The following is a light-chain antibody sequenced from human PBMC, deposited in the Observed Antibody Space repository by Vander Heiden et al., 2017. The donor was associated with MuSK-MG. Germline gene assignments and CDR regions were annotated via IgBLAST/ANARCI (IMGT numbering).Light chain of an antibody. CDR3: QRYNTAPRT. CDR1: QGIANY. V-gene: IGKV1-27*01. CDR2: AAS. J-gene: IGKJ4*01. Sequence: DIQMTQSPSSLSASVGDRVTITCRASQGIANYLAWYQQKPGKVPKLLIYAASTLQSGVPSRFSGSGSGTDFTPTISILHPEDVTTYYCQRYNTAPRTFGGGTKVEIK.